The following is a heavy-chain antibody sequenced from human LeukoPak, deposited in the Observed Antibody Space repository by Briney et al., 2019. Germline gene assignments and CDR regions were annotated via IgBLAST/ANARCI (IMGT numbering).Heavy chain of an antibody. CDR2: INQDGSEK. Sequence: GGSLRLSCAASGFPFSSHWLSWFRQSPGKGLEWVAHINQDGSEKYYVDSVKGRFTISRDNARNSQYLQMNSLRAEDAAVYYCASGGGWVFNNWGQGTLVTVSS. CDR1: GFPFSSHW. D-gene: IGHD6-19*01. CDR3: ASGGGWVFNN. V-gene: IGHV3-7*01. J-gene: IGHJ4*02.